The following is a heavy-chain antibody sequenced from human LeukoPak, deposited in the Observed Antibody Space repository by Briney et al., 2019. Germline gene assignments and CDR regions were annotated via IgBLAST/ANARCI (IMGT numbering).Heavy chain of an antibody. Sequence: QTGGSLRLSCAASGFTFSSYAMSWVRQAPGKGLEWVSSFSGSGGSTYYADSVKGRFTISRDNAKNSLYLQMNSLRAEDTAVYYCARDRVGATDYWGQGTLVTVSS. J-gene: IGHJ4*02. CDR1: GFTFSSYA. V-gene: IGHV3-23*01. CDR2: FSGSGGST. D-gene: IGHD1-26*01. CDR3: ARDRVGATDY.